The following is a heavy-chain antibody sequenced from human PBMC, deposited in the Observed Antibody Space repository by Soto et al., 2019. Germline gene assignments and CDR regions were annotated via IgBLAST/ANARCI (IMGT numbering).Heavy chain of an antibody. CDR1: GGSINNYY. CDR3: ARFGARGRKNYFDY. J-gene: IGHJ4*02. V-gene: IGHV4-59*08. D-gene: IGHD3-10*01. Sequence: QVQLQESGPGLVKPSETLSLTCTVSGGSINNYYWSWIRQPPGKGRECIGYIYSSGNTNYNPSLRSRVTISIDTSKNQFSLKLSSVTAADTAVYYCARFGARGRKNYFDYWGQGTLVTVSS. CDR2: IYSSGNT.